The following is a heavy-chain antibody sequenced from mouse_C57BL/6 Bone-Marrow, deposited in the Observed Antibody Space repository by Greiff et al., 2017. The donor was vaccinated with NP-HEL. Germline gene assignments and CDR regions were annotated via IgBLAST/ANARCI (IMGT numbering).Heavy chain of an antibody. J-gene: IGHJ4*01. CDR1: GFSFNTYA. V-gene: IGHV10-1*01. Sequence: GGGLVQPKGSLKLSCAASGFSFNTYAMNWVRQAPGKGLEWVARIRSKSNNYATYYVDSVKDRFTISRDDSESMLYLQMNNLKTEDTAVYYCVRPRHPYAMDYWGRGTSVTVSA. CDR3: VRPRHPYAMDY. CDR2: IRSKSNNYAT.